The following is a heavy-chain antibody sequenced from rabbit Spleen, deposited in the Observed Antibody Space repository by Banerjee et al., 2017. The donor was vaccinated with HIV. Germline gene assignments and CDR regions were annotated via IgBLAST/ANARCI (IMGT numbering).Heavy chain of an antibody. CDR2: IDTGSSDFT. CDR3: ARDTGSSFSSYGMDL. Sequence: QSLEESGGDLVKPGASLTLTCTASGVSFGRNYYMRCVRQAPGKGLEWIACIDTGSSDFTYFASWAKGRFTCSKTSSTTVTLQMTSLTAADTATYFCARDTGSSFSSYGMDLWGPGTLVTVS. V-gene: IGHV1S40*01. D-gene: IGHD8-1*01. CDR1: GVSFGRNYY. J-gene: IGHJ6*01.